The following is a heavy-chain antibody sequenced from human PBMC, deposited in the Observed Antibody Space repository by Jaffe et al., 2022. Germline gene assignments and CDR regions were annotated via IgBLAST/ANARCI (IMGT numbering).Heavy chain of an antibody. D-gene: IGHD2-2*02. V-gene: IGHV4-39*01. Sequence: QVQLQESGPGLVKPSETLSLTCTVSGASIGRSSTYWGWIRQSPGKGLEWIGTIYYTGTTYYSPSLKSRLTMSLDMSKNQFSLRLNSVTAADTAVYYCLSHDCGRTACYRRGYYYYFYMAVWGKGTAVSVSS. CDR1: GASIGRSSTY. CDR2: IYYTGTT. CDR3: LSHDCGRTACYRRGYYYYFYMAV. J-gene: IGHJ6*03.